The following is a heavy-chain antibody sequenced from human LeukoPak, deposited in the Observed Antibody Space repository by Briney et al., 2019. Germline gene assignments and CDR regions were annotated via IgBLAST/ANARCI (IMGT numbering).Heavy chain of an antibody. CDR2: INPNSGGT. CDR3: ARPLAPYYDSSGYYGDAFDI. J-gene: IGHJ3*02. D-gene: IGHD3-22*01. Sequence: ASVKVSCKASGYTFTGYYMHWVRQAPGQGLEWMGWINPNSGGTNYAQKFQGRVTMTRDTPISTAYMELSRLRSDDTAVYYCARPLAPYYDSSGYYGDAFDIWGQGTMVTVSS. V-gene: IGHV1-2*02. CDR1: GYTFTGYY.